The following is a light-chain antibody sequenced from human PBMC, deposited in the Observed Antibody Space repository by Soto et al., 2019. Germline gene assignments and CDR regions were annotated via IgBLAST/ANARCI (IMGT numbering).Light chain of an antibody. J-gene: IGKJ2*01. CDR3: HQYGSLYT. CDR1: QSVSSSY. CDR2: GAS. V-gene: IGKV3-20*01. Sequence: EIVLTQSPGTLSLSPGERATLSGRASQSVSSSYLAWYQQKPGQAPRLLIYGASSRATGIPDRFSGSGSGTDFTLTISRLEPEDFAVYYCHQYGSLYTFGHGTKLEIK.